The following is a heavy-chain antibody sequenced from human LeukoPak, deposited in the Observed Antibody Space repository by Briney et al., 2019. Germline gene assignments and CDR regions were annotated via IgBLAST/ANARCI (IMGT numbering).Heavy chain of an antibody. Sequence: GGSLRLSCAASGLSFSNYEMNWVRQAPGKGLEWVLYISGSGSTIYYADSVKGRFTISRDNAKNSLYLQMNSLRAEDTAVYYCGREARSGWYDPFDYWGQGTQVTVSS. V-gene: IGHV3-48*03. J-gene: IGHJ4*02. CDR2: ISGSGSTI. CDR3: GREARSGWYDPFDY. CDR1: GLSFSNYE. D-gene: IGHD6-19*01.